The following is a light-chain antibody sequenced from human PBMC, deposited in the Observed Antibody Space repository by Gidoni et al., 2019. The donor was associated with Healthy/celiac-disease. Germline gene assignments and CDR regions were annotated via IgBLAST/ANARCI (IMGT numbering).Light chain of an antibody. V-gene: IGLV1-47*02. CDR3: AAWDDSLSGLRVV. Sequence: QSVLTQPPSAPGTPGQRVTISCSGSSSNLGSNYVYWYQQLPGTAPKLPSYSNNHRPAGVPDRFSGSKSGTSASLAISGLRSEDEADYYCAAWDDSLSGLRVVFGGGTKLTVL. CDR2: SNN. CDR1: SSNLGSNY. J-gene: IGLJ2*01.